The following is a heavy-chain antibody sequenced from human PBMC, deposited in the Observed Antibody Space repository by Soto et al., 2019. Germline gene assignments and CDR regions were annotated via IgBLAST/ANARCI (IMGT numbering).Heavy chain of an antibody. D-gene: IGHD5-12*01. CDR1: GGTFSSYA. CDR3: ARDQEMATIRGGYGGMDV. V-gene: IGHV1-69*12. CDR2: ITPIFGTA. J-gene: IGHJ6*02. Sequence: QVQLVQSGAEVKKPGSSVKVSCKASGGTFSSYAISWVRQAPGQGLEWMGGITPIFGTANYAQKFQGRVTITADESTGTAYLELGSLRSEDTAVYYCARDQEMATIRGGYGGMDVWGQGTTVTVSS.